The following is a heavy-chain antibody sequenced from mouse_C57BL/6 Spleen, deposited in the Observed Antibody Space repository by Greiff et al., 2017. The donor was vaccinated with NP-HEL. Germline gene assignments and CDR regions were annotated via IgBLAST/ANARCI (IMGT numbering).Heavy chain of an antibody. D-gene: IGHD1-1*01. CDR2: IYPRDGST. CDR3: ARGRDYGSSYGELGY. CDR1: GYTFTSYD. J-gene: IGHJ2*01. V-gene: IGHV1-85*01. Sequence: QVTLKVSGPELVKPGASVKLSCKASGYTFTSYDINWVKQRPGQGLEWIGWIYPRDGSTKYNEKFKGKATLTVDTSSSTAYMELHSLTSEDSAVYFCARGRDYGSSYGELGYWGQGTTLTVSS.